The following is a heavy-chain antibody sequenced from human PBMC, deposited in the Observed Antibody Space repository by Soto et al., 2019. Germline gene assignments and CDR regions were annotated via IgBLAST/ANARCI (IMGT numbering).Heavy chain of an antibody. CDR1: GCSISSYY. J-gene: IGHJ4*02. D-gene: IGHD4-17*01. Sequence: SETLSLTCTVSGCSISSYYWSWIRQPPGKGLEWIGYIYYSGSTNYNPSLKSRVTISVDTSKNQFSLKLSSVTAADTAVYYCAREDNHDYASVYFHYWGQGTLVTVSS. CDR2: IYYSGST. V-gene: IGHV4-59*01. CDR3: AREDNHDYASVYFHY.